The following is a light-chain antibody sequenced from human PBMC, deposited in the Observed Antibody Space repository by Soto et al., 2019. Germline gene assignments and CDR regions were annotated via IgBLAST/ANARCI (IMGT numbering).Light chain of an antibody. Sequence: QSVLTKQPSASGTPGQRVPISCSGSSSNIGSNAVSWYQHFPGTAPKVLIYSDDQRPSGVPDRFSGSKSGTSASLAISGLQAEDEADYFCAAWGDSLNTWVFGGGTKLTVL. CDR2: SDD. CDR3: AAWGDSLNTWV. V-gene: IGLV1-44*01. CDR1: SSNIGSNA. J-gene: IGLJ3*02.